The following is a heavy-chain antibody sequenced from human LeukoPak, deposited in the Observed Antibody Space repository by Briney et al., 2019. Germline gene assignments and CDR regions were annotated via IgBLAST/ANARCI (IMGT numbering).Heavy chain of an antibody. J-gene: IGHJ4*02. CDR3: ARSPHILTGENFDY. V-gene: IGHV1-2*02. CDR2: INPNSGGT. CDR1: GYSFTAYY. Sequence: ASVKVSCKASGYSFTAYYMHWVRQAPGQGLEWMVWINPNSGGTNYAQKFQGRVTMTRDTSITTAYMEMSRLRSDDTALYYCARSPHILTGENFDYWGQGTLVTVSS. D-gene: IGHD3-9*01.